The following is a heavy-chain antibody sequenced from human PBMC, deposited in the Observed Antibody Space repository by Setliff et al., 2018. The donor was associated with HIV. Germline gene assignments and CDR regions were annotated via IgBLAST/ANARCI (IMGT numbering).Heavy chain of an antibody. J-gene: IGHJ3*02. V-gene: IGHV7-4-1*02. CDR2: INTNTGTP. CDR3: ARGRKFYDSSGSYPDAFDI. CDR1: AYTFNKYT. D-gene: IGHD3-22*01. Sequence: SVKVSCKASAYTFNKYTINWVRQAPGQGLEWMGWINTNTGTPTYAQGFTGRFIFSLDTSVNTTYLQITSLKAEDTTVYFCARGRKFYDSSGSYPDAFDIWGQGTMVTVSS.